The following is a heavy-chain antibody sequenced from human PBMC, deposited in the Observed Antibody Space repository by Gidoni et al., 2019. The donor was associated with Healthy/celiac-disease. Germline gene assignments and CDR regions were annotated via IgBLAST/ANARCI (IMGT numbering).Heavy chain of an antibody. V-gene: IGHV4-34*01. CDR1: GGSFSGYY. D-gene: IGHD3-10*01. Sequence: QVQLQQWGAGLLKPSETLYLTCAVYGGSFSGYYWSWIRQPPGKGLEWIGEINHRGSTNYNPSLKSRVTISVDTSKNQFYLKLSSVTAADTAVYYCARGKPRAGSGSYSGLRWFDPWGQGTLVTVSS. CDR2: INHRGST. J-gene: IGHJ5*02. CDR3: ARGKPRAGSGSYSGLRWFDP.